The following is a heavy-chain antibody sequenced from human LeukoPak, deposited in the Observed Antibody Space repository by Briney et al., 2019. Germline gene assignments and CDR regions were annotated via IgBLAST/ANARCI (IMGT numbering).Heavy chain of an antibody. Sequence: GGSLRLSCAASGFTVSSNYMSWVRQAPGKGLGWVSVIYSGDSTYHADSVKGRFTISRDNSKNTLYLQMGSLRAEDMAVYYCARAYSSSFDYWGQGTLVTVSS. CDR2: IYSGDST. J-gene: IGHJ4*02. V-gene: IGHV3-66*01. CDR1: GFTVSSNY. CDR3: ARAYSSSFDY. D-gene: IGHD6-13*01.